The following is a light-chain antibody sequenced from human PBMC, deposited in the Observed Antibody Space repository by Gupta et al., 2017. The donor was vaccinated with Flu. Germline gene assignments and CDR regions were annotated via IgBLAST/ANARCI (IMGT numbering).Light chain of an antibody. CDR2: GTT. CDR1: TGAVTSGYY. CDR3: LLYYGGTWV. Sequence: QTVVTQEPSLTVSPGGTVTLTCASSTGAVTSGYYPNWFQQKPGQAPRELIYGTTNKHSWTPARFSGSLLGDKAALTLSGVQPEDEAEYYCLLYYGGTWVFGGGTKLTVL. V-gene: IGLV7-43*01. J-gene: IGLJ3*02.